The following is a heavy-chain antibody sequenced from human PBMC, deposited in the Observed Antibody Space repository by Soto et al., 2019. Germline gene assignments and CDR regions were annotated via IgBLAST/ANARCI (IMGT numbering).Heavy chain of an antibody. CDR3: ARGYCSSTSCYEFDY. J-gene: IGHJ4*02. CDR1: GSSFSSYG. Sequence: GGSLRLSCAASGSSFSSYGIHWVRQVPGKELECFVVISYDGIYNHYADSLKGRFNSSRDNSKNTVYLQMNSLRAEDTAVYYCARGYCSSTSCYEFDYWGQGTLVTVSS. V-gene: IGHV3-30*03. D-gene: IGHD2-2*01. CDR2: ISYDGIYN.